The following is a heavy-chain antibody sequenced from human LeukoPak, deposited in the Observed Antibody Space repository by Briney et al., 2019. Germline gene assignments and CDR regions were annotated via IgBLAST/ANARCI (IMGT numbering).Heavy chain of an antibody. Sequence: GGSLRLSCAASGFTFSNAWMSWVRQAPGKGLEWVSSISSSSDYIYYADSLKGRFTISRDNAKNSLYLQMNSLRAEDTAVYYCARDRVGVGAPVSWGQGTLVTVSS. CDR1: GFTFSNAW. D-gene: IGHD1-26*01. CDR2: ISSSSDYI. J-gene: IGHJ5*02. V-gene: IGHV3-21*01. CDR3: ARDRVGVGAPVS.